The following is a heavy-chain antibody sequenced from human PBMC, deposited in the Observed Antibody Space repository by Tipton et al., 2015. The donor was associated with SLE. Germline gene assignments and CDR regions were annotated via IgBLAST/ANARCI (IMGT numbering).Heavy chain of an antibody. CDR1: GGSFSSYY. D-gene: IGHD2-15*01. Sequence: LRLSCAVYGGSFSSYYWGWIRQPPGKGLEWIGSIYYSGSTYYNPSLKSRVTISVDMSKNQFSLKLTSVTAADTAVYYCARGGGSPSYWGQGTLVTVSS. V-gene: IGHV4-39*07. CDR2: IYYSGST. J-gene: IGHJ4*02. CDR3: ARGGGSPSY.